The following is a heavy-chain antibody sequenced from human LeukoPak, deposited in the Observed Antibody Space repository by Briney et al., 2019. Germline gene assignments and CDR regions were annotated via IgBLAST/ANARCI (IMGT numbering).Heavy chain of an antibody. V-gene: IGHV1-69*01. D-gene: IGHD2-15*01. CDR3: ARQGYTNNLGGYCGDKDDGFDL. CDR2: IIPIFGTA. CDR1: GGTFSSYI. J-gene: IGHJ3*01. Sequence: GASVKVSCKASGGTFSSYIITWVRQAPGQGLEWVGRIIPIFGTADYAQKFQGRITITAEESTSTAYMELSRLRFEDTLVYYCARQGYTNNLGGYCGDKDDGFDLWGQGTMVTVSS.